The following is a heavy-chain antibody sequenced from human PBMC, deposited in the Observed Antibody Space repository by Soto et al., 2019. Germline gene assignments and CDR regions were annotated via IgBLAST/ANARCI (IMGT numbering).Heavy chain of an antibody. CDR3: ARNMDYYYGRGSGNGHGV. Sequence: QVQLVQSGAEVKEPGDSVRVSCEASGYTFTAYYIHWVRRAPGQGLEWMGWINPKFGNTTYAQDFQGMVSMTRDMFISTVYMELSRLTSDDTAIYYCARNMDYYYGRGSGNGHGVWGQGTTVTVFS. CDR2: INPKFGNT. V-gene: IGHV1-2*02. J-gene: IGHJ6*02. D-gene: IGHD3-10*02. CDR1: GYTFTAYY.